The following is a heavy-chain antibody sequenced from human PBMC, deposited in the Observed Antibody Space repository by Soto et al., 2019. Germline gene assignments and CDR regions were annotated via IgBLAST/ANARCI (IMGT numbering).Heavy chain of an antibody. CDR1: GFTFSSYA. D-gene: IGHD3-16*01. CDR3: AKDEYWESHFYYFMDL. J-gene: IGHJ6*03. CDR2: ISHDGSIT. V-gene: IGHV3-30*15. Sequence: QVQLVESGGGVPELGRSLSLSCAASGFTFSSYAFHWARQPPGKGLEWVAVISHDGSITYYSDSVKGRFTMSRDNSNNTLFLQMSSLRSEDTAIYYCAKDEYWESHFYYFMDLWGRGTTVTVSS.